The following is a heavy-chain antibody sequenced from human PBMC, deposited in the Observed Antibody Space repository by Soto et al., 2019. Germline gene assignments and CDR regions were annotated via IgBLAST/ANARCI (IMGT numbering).Heavy chain of an antibody. V-gene: IGHV5-10-1*01. Sequence: GEALNISGKGSGYSFTKYWIGWVRQMPGKGLEWLGKIDPSDSYTNYSPSFEGHVTISTDNSITTAYLQWSSLRASDTALYFCARVHKNWFDSWAQGTMVTVSS. J-gene: IGHJ5*01. CDR1: GYSFTKYW. CDR2: IDPSDSYT. CDR3: ARVHKNWFDS.